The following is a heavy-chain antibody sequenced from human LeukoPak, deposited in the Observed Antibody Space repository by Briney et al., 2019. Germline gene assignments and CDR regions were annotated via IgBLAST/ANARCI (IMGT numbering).Heavy chain of an antibody. V-gene: IGHV4-34*01. D-gene: IGHD4-17*01. J-gene: IGHJ6*02. CDR1: GGSFSGYY. Sequence: SETLSLTCAVYGGSFSGYYWSRIRQPPGKGLEWIGSIYYSGSTYYNPSLKSRVTISVDTSKNQFSLKLSSVTAADTAVYYCARQPPTVSYGMDVWGQGTTVTVSS. CDR3: ARQPPTVSYGMDV. CDR2: IYYSGST.